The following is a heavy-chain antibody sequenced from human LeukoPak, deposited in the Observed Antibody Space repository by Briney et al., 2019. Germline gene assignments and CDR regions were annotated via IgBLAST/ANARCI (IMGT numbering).Heavy chain of an antibody. D-gene: IGHD2/OR15-2a*01. CDR1: GYTFTSYG. CDR3: AREPGKCKSTRRPYPHPYRIDV. J-gene: IGHJ6*02. V-gene: IGHV1-18*01. CDR2: TSAYNGNT. Sequence: ASVKVSCKASGYTFTSYGISWVRQAPGQGLEWMGWTSAYNGNTNYAQKLQGRVTMTTDTSTSTAYMELGSLRSCHTALYYRAREPGKCKSTRRPYPHPYRIDVLGQGTTVTVSS.